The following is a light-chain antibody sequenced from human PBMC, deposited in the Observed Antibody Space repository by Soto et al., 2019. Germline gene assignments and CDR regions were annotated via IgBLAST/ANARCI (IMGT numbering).Light chain of an antibody. J-gene: IGKJ5*01. V-gene: IGKV3-15*01. CDR1: QSVGNN. CDR3: QQYNNWPPIT. Sequence: EIMMTQSPATLSVSPGERATLSCRASQSVGNNLAWYQQKPGQAPRLLIYYASTRATGIPARFSGSGSGTEFTLTISSLQSEDFALYYCQQYNNWPPITFGQGTRLEIK. CDR2: YAS.